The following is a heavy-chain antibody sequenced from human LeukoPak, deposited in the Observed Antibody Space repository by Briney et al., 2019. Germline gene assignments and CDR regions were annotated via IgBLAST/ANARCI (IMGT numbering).Heavy chain of an antibody. Sequence: GASVKVSCKASGYTFTSYYMHWVRQAPGQGLEWMGITNPSGGSTSYAQKFQGRVTMTRDTSTSTVYMELSSLRSEDTAVHYCARDVYYYGSGSYYNPLGYWGQGTLVTVSS. CDR1: GYTFTSYY. CDR3: ARDVYYYGSGSYYNPLGY. V-gene: IGHV1-46*01. CDR2: TNPSGGST. J-gene: IGHJ4*02. D-gene: IGHD3-10*01.